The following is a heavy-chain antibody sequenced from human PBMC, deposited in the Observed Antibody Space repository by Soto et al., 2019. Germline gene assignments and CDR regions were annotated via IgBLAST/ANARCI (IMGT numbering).Heavy chain of an antibody. Sequence: QITLKESGPTLVKPTQTLTLTCTFSGFSLSTSGVGVGWIRQPPGKALEWLALIYWDDDKRYSPSLKSRLTITKDTSKTQVVLTMTNRDPVDTATYSCAHRGLGWYFDLWGRGTLVTVSS. V-gene: IGHV2-5*02. J-gene: IGHJ2*01. CDR1: GFSLSTSGVG. CDR3: AHRGLGWYFDL. CDR2: IYWDDDK. D-gene: IGHD3-10*01.